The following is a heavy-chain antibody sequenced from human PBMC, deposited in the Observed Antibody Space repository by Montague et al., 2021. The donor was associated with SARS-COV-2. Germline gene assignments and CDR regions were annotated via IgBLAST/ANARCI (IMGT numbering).Heavy chain of an antibody. J-gene: IGHJ6*02. Sequence: SETLSLTCTVSGGSISSSSYYWGWIRQPPGKGLEWIGSIYCSGSTYYNPSLKSRVTISVDTSKNQFSLKLSSVTAADTAVYYCARRVTGTTVHYYYYGMDVWGQGTTVTVSS. CDR2: IYCSGST. CDR3: ARRVTGTTVHYYYYGMDV. CDR1: GGSISSSSYY. V-gene: IGHV4-39*01. D-gene: IGHD1-20*01.